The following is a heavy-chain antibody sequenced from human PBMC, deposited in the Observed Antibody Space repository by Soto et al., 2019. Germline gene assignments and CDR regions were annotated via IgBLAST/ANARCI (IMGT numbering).Heavy chain of an antibody. J-gene: IGHJ6*02. CDR1: GFTFSSYA. D-gene: IGHD4-17*01. V-gene: IGHV3-23*01. CDR2: ISGSGGST. CDR3: EAHYGDYYYYGMDV. Sequence: PGRPLRLSCAASGFTFSSYAMSWVRQAPGKGLEWVSAISGSGGSTYYADSVKGRFTISRDNAKNSLYLQVNSLRAEDTAVYYCEAHYGDYYYYGMDVWGQGTTVTVSS.